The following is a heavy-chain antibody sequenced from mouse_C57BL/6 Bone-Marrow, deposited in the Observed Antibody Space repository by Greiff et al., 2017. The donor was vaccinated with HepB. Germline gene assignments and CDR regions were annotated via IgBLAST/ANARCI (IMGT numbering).Heavy chain of an antibody. D-gene: IGHD1-1*02. Sequence: VQLPQSGAALAKPGASVKLSSKASGYPSTSYWMRWVKQRRGQGLEWIGYINPSSGYTKYNQKFKDKATLTADKSSSTAYTQLSSLTYGESAVYYCARYGYWGQGTTLTVSS. J-gene: IGHJ2*01. CDR1: GYPSTSYW. CDR3: ARYGY. V-gene: IGHV1-7*01. CDR2: INPSSGYT.